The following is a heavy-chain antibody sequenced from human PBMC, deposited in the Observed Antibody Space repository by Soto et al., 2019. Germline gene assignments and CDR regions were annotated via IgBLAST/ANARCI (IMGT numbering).Heavy chain of an antibody. CDR3: IRVPSGANYDFWSGFYDAFDM. Sequence: PGGSLRLSCTASGFTFGDYAMSWFRQAPGKGLEWVGFIRSKAYGGTTEYAASVKGRFTISRDDSKSIAYLQMNSLKTEDTAVYYCIRVPSGANYDFWSGFYDAFDMWGQGTMVTV. J-gene: IGHJ3*02. V-gene: IGHV3-49*03. CDR1: GFTFGDYA. D-gene: IGHD3-3*01. CDR2: IRSKAYGGTT.